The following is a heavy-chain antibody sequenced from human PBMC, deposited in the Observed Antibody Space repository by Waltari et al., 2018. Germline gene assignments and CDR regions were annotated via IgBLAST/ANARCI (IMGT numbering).Heavy chain of an antibody. Sequence: QLVDSGGGLVQPGGSLKLSCAASGFSFGDYDMSWVHQAPGKGLECISIITNRGRRTYYADSVRGRFTVSRDNSKNTLYVEMQSLTVEDTAVYYCAKLRGAGSYFDYWSQGSLVTVSS. J-gene: IGHJ4*01. CDR1: GFSFGDYD. D-gene: IGHD3-10*01. CDR3: AKLRGAGSYFDY. V-gene: IGHV3-23*04. CDR2: ITNRGRRT.